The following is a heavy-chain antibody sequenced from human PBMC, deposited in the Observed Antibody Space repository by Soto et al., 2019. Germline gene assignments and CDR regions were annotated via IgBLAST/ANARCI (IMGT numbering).Heavy chain of an antibody. V-gene: IGHV1-18*01. CDR2: ISAYNGNT. CDR3: ARDYGDYYYYYYMDV. J-gene: IGHJ6*03. CDR1: GYTFTSYG. D-gene: IGHD4-17*01. Sequence: ASVKVSCKASGYTFTSYGISWVRQAPGQGLEWMGWISAYNGNTNYAQKLQGRVTMTTDTSTSTAYMEPRSLRSDDTAVYYCARDYGDYYYYYYMDVWGKGTTVTVSS.